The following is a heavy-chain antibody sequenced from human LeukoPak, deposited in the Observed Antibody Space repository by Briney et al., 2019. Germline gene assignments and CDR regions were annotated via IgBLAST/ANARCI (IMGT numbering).Heavy chain of an antibody. CDR2: ISGSGGST. J-gene: IGHJ4*02. CDR3: ANLFLRYFDPTLDY. V-gene: IGHV3-23*01. Sequence: GGSLRLSCAASGFTFSSYAMSWVRQAPGKGLEWVSAISGSGGSTYYADSVKGRFTISRDNSKNTLYLQMNSLRAEDTAVYYCANLFLRYFDPTLDYWGQGTLVTVSS. CDR1: GFTFSSYA. D-gene: IGHD3-9*01.